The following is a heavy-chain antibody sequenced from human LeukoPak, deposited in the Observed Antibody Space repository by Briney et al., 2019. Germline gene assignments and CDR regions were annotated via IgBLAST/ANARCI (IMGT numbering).Heavy chain of an antibody. CDR1: GYTFTGYY. CDR3: ARDRARIAVAGGYNWFDP. Sequence: VASVKVSCKASGYTFTGYYMHWVRQAPGQGLEWMGWINPNSGGTNYAQKFQGRVTMTRDTSISTAYMGLSRLRSDDTAVYYCARDRARIAVAGGYNWFDPWGQGTLVTVSS. J-gene: IGHJ5*02. CDR2: INPNSGGT. V-gene: IGHV1-2*02. D-gene: IGHD6-19*01.